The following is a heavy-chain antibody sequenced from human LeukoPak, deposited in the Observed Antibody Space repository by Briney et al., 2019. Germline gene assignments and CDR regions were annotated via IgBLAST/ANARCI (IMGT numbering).Heavy chain of an antibody. CDR3: ARDPYYFDSSGYYYLGYFDY. Sequence: GASVKVSCKASGYTFTSYYMHWVRQAPGQGLELMGWINPNSGGTNYAQKFQDRVTMTRDTSISTAYMELSRLRSDDTAVYYCARDPYYFDSSGYYYLGYFDYWGQGTLVTVSS. J-gene: IGHJ4*02. CDR2: INPNSGGT. D-gene: IGHD3-22*01. V-gene: IGHV1-2*02. CDR1: GYTFTSYY.